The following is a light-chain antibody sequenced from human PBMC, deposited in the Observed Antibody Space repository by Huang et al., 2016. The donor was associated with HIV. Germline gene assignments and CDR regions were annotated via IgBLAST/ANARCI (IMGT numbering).Light chain of an antibody. V-gene: IGKV2-28*01. J-gene: IGKJ3*01. CDR3: MQTLQTPFT. Sequence: QSLLHSNGYNHLNWYLQKPGQSPQLMIYLGSNRASGVPDRFRGSESGTDFTLKISRVEAEDVGVYFCMQTLQTPFTFGPGTKVDIK. CDR2: LGS. CDR1: QSLLHSNGYNH.